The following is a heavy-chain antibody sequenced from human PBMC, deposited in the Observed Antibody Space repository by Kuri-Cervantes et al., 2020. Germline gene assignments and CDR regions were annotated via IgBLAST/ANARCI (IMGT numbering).Heavy chain of an antibody. CDR1: GFPFSDYY. Sequence: GESLKISCAASGFPFSDYYMSWIRQAPGKGLVWVLRVNGDGRSTSYADSVKGRFTISRDNSKNTLYLQINSLRAEDTAVYYCAKDGEGGHIAVAGTFDYWGQGTMVTVSS. J-gene: IGHJ4*02. CDR3: AKDGEGGHIAVAGTFDY. CDR2: VNGDGRST. V-gene: IGHV3-74*01. D-gene: IGHD6-19*01.